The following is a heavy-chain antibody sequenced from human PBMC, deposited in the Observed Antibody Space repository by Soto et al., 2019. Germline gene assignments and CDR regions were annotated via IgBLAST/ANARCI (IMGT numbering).Heavy chain of an antibody. J-gene: IGHJ4*02. CDR2: INPSGGST. CDR3: ARPLGVYYDSSGYYYALDY. Sequence: ASVKVSCKASGYTFTSYYMHWVRQAPVQGLEWMGIINPSGGSTSYAQKFQGRVTMTRDTSTSTVYMELSSLRSEDTAVYYCARPLGVYYDSSGYYYALDYWGQGTLVTVSS. V-gene: IGHV1-46*01. CDR1: GYTFTSYY. D-gene: IGHD3-22*01.